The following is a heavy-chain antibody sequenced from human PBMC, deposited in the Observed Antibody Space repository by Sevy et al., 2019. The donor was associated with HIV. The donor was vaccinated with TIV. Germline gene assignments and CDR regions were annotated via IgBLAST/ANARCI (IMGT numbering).Heavy chain of an antibody. CDR2: INPNSGGT. CDR1: GYTFTGYY. CDR3: ARGGDSSGYYMGSPWFDP. D-gene: IGHD3-22*01. V-gene: IGHV1-2*02. J-gene: IGHJ5*02. Sequence: ASVKVSCKASGYTFTGYYMHWVRQAPGQGLEWMGWINPNSGGTNYAQKFQGRVTMTRDRSISTAYMELSRLRSDDTAVYYCARGGDSSGYYMGSPWFDPWGQGTLVTVSS.